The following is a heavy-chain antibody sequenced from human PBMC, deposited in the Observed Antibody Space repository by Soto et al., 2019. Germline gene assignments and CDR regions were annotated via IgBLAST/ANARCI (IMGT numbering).Heavy chain of an antibody. CDR1: GGSITGYY. Sequence: QVQLRESGPGLVRPSETLSLTCTVSGGSITGYYWSWIRQPPGKGLEWIGYIYDSGTTTYNAAHKSRVTISADTSKNQFSLNLLSVTAADTAVYYCARRNYGEEGYFFDFWGQGLLVTVSS. CDR3: ARRNYGEEGYFFDF. J-gene: IGHJ4*02. V-gene: IGHV4-59*08. CDR2: IYDSGTT. D-gene: IGHD4-17*01.